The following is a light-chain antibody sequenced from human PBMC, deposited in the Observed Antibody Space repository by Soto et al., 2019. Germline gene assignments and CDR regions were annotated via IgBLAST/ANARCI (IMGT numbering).Light chain of an antibody. CDR1: QSVSGW. CDR2: SAS. CDR3: QQYESYPLI. V-gene: IGKV1-5*03. J-gene: IGKJ4*01. Sequence: DIQMTQSPSTLSASVGDRVTITCRASQSVSGWLAWYQQKPGKAPELLIYSASTVETGVPSRFSGSGSGTEFTLTLSSLRPDDFATYYCQQYESYPLIFGGGTKVEIK.